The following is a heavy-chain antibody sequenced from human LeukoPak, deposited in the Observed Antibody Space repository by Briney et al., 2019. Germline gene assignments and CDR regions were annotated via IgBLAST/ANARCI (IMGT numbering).Heavy chain of an antibody. CDR2: IYYSGST. J-gene: IGHJ4*02. CDR3: ARRSRHYGDYDY. Sequence: SETLSLTCTVSGGSISSYYWSWIRQPPGKGLEWIGYIYYSGSTYYNPSLKSRVTISVDTSKNQFSQRLSSVTAADTAVYYCARRSRHYGDYDYWGQGTLVTVSS. CDR1: GGSISSYY. V-gene: IGHV4-59*08. D-gene: IGHD4-17*01.